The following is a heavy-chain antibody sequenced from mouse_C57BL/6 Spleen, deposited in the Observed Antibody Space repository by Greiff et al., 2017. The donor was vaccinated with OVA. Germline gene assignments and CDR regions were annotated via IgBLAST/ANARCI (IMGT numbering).Heavy chain of an antibody. V-gene: IGHV1-76*01. CDR1: GYTFTDYY. D-gene: IGHD2-4*01. CDR3: AREGLPLFDY. Sequence: VQLVESGAELVRPGASVKLSCKASGYTFTDYYINWVKQRPGQGLEWIARIYPGSGNTYYNEKFKGKATLTAEKSSSTAYMQLSSLTSEDSAVYFCAREGLPLFDYWGQGTTLTVSS. CDR2: IYPGSGNT. J-gene: IGHJ2*01.